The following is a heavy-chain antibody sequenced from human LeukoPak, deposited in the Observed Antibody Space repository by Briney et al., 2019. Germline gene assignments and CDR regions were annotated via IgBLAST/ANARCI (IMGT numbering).Heavy chain of an antibody. J-gene: IGHJ4*02. Sequence: GGSLRLSCAASGFTFSSYAMHWVRQAPGKGLEWVAVISYDGSNKYYADSVKGRFTISRDNSKNTLYLQMNSLRAEDTAVYYCARGVVMVRGVIMDYWGQGTLVTVSS. CDR2: ISYDGSNK. CDR3: ARGVVMVRGVIMDY. CDR1: GFTFSSYA. V-gene: IGHV3-30-3*01. D-gene: IGHD3-10*01.